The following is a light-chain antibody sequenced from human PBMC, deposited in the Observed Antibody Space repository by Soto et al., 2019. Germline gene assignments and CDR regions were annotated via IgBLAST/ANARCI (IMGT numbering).Light chain of an antibody. Sequence: EIVLTQSPGPLSLSPGERATLSCRASQSVSNNYLAWYQQNPGQAPRLLIYGASNRATGIPDRFSGSGSGTDFTLTISSLQSEDFAVYYCQQYNNWPRTLGQGTKVDIK. CDR3: QQYNNWPRT. CDR2: GAS. V-gene: IGKV3-20*01. J-gene: IGKJ1*01. CDR1: QSVSNNY.